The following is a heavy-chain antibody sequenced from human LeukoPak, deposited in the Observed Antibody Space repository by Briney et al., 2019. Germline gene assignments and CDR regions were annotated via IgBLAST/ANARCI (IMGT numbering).Heavy chain of an antibody. CDR1: GFTFNTYW. Sequence: PGGSLRLSCAVSGFTFNTYWMSWVRQAPGKGLEWVANIEGGGNERYYVDSVKGRFTISRDNAKSSLFLQMNNLRVEDTAMYYCVRGGKSRFAYWGQGTLVTVSS. CDR3: VRGGKSRFAY. J-gene: IGHJ4*02. D-gene: IGHD1-26*01. CDR2: IEGGGNER. V-gene: IGHV3-7*01.